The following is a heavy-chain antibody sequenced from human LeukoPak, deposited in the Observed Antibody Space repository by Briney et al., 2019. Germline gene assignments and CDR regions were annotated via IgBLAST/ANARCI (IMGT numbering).Heavy chain of an antibody. V-gene: IGHV3-21*01. CDR2: ISSSSSYI. D-gene: IGHD3-22*01. CDR1: EFTFSSYS. CDR3: ARVTYYYDSSGYYYFDY. J-gene: IGHJ4*02. Sequence: GGSLRLSCAASEFTFSSYSMSWVRQAPGKGLEWVSSISSSSSYIYYADSVKGRFTISRDNAKNSLYLQMNSLRAEDTAVYYCARVTYYYDSSGYYYFDYWGQGTLVTVPS.